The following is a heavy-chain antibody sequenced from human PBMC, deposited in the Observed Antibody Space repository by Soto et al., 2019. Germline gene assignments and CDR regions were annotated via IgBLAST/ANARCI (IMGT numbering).Heavy chain of an antibody. CDR1: GGSISSSSYY. V-gene: IGHV4-39*07. D-gene: IGHD4-17*01. CDR2: IYYSGST. CDR3: ATAAYDYGAEGDYAFDI. J-gene: IGHJ3*02. Sequence: PSETLSLTCTVSGGSISSSSYYWGWIRQPPGKGLEWIGSIYYSGSTNYNPSLKSRVTISVDTSKNQFSLKLSSVTAADTAVYYCATAAYDYGAEGDYAFDIWGQGTMVTVSS.